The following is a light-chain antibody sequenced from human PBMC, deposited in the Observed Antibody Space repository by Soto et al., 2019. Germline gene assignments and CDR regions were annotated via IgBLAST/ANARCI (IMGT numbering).Light chain of an antibody. J-gene: IGLJ2*01. CDR3: QSYDSSLSGSKVV. CDR2: GNR. Sequence: QSALTQPPSASGSPGQSVTISCTGSSSNIGAGYDVHWYQQLPGTAPKLVIYGNRNRPSGVPDRFSGSKSGTSASLAITGLQAEDEADYYCQSYDSSLSGSKVVFGGGTKLTVL. CDR1: SSNIGAGYD. V-gene: IGLV1-40*01.